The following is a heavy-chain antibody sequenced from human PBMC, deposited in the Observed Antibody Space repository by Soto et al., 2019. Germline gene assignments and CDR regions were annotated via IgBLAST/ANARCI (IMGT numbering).Heavy chain of an antibody. D-gene: IGHD3-10*01. CDR3: ARDWMMYYYCSGSYGYFDY. CDR1: GFTFSSYS. Sequence: EVQLVESGGGLVKPGGSLRLSCAASGFTFSSYSMNWVRQAPGKGLEWVSSISSSSSYIYYADSVKGRFTISRDNAKNSLYLQMNSLRAEDTAVYYCARDWMMYYYCSGSYGYFDYWGQGTLVTVSS. J-gene: IGHJ4*02. V-gene: IGHV3-21*01. CDR2: ISSSSSYI.